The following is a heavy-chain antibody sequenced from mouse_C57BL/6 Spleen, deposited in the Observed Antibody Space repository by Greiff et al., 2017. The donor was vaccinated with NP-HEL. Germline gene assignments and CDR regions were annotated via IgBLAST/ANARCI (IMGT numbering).Heavy chain of an antibody. CDR2: ISDGGSYT. CDR3: AREDYYGSSYGV. J-gene: IGHJ1*03. D-gene: IGHD1-1*01. Sequence: EVKLVESGGGLVKPGGSLKLSCAASGFTFSSYAMSWVRQTPEKRLEWVATISDGGSYTYYPDNVKGRFTISRDNAKNNLYLQMSHLKSEDTAMYYCAREDYYGSSYGVWGTGTTVTVSS. V-gene: IGHV5-4*01. CDR1: GFTFSSYA.